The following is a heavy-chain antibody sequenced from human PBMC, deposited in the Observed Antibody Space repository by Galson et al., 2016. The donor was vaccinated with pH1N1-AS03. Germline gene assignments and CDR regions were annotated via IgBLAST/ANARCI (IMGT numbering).Heavy chain of an antibody. J-gene: IGHJ4*02. CDR3: AIRVDFWSGLPYYFDY. V-gene: IGHV5-51*01. CDR2: IYPGDSGT. D-gene: IGHD3-3*01. Sequence: QSGAEVKKPGESLKISCKGSGYRFTSYWIGWVRQVPGKGLEWMGVIYPGDSGTRYSPSFQGQVTISVDKSISTAYLQWSSLKASDTAMYYCAIRVDFWSGLPYYFDYWGQGTLVTVSS. CDR1: GYRFTSYW.